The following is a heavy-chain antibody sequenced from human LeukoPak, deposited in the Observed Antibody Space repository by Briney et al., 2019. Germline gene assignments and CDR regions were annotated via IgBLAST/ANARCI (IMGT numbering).Heavy chain of an antibody. J-gene: IGHJ6*02. Sequence: ASVKVSCKASGYTFTSYGISWVRQAPGQGLEWMGWICAYNGNTNYAQKLQGRVTMTTDTSTSTAYMELRSLRSDDTAVYYCASGSSDKGYYYGMDVWGQGTTVTVSS. V-gene: IGHV1-18*01. D-gene: IGHD1-26*01. CDR2: ICAYNGNT. CDR3: ASGSSDKGYYYGMDV. CDR1: GYTFTSYG.